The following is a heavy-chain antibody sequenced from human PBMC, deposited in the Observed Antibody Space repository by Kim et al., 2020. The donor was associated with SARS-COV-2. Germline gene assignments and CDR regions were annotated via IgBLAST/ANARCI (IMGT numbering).Heavy chain of an antibody. CDR2: IKSKTDGGTT. Sequence: GGSLRLSCAASGFTFSNAWMSWVRQAPGKGLEWVGRIKSKTDGGTTDYAAPVKGRFTISRDDSKNTLYLQMNSLKTEDTAVYYCTTPLGYYGSGRFPAVDPWGQGTLVTVSS. V-gene: IGHV3-15*01. CDR1: GFTFSNAW. D-gene: IGHD3-10*01. J-gene: IGHJ5*02. CDR3: TTPLGYYGSGRFPAVDP.